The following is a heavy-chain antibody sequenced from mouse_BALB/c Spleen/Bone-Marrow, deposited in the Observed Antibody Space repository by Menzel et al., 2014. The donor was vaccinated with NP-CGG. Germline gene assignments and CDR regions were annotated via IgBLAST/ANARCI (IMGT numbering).Heavy chain of an antibody. V-gene: IGHV1-9*01. CDR3: ARRGGWLGYFDV. Sequence: VQLQQSGAELMKPGASVKISCKATGYTFSSYWIEWVKQRPGHGLEWIGEILPGSGCTNYNEKFKGKATFTADTSSNTAYMQLSSLTSEDSAAYYCARRGGWLGYFDVWGAGTTVTVSS. CDR2: ILPGSGCT. CDR1: GYTFSSYW. J-gene: IGHJ1*01. D-gene: IGHD2-3*01.